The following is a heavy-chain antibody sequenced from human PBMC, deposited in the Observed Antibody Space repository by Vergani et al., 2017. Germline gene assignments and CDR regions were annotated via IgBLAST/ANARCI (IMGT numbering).Heavy chain of an antibody. Sequence: QVQLVESGGGVVQPGRSLRLSCAASRFTFSSYALHWVRPAPGKGLEGVAVISYDGSNTYYADSVKGRFTISRDNSKNTLYLQMHSLRAEDTAVYYCARDFRGYYDSSGYGSIDYWGQGTLVTVSS. CDR3: ARDFRGYYDSSGYGSIDY. CDR1: RFTFSSYA. D-gene: IGHD3-22*01. CDR2: ISYDGSNT. V-gene: IGHV3-30*01. J-gene: IGHJ4*02.